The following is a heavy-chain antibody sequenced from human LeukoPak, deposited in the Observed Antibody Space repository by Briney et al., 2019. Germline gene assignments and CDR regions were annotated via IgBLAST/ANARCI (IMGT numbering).Heavy chain of an antibody. CDR3: ARDRKWIDDY. Sequence: SETLSLTCTVSGGSISSSSYYWGWIRQPPGKGLEWIGSIYYSGSTYYNPSLKSRVTISVDTSKNQFSLKLSSVTAADTAVYYCARDRKWIDDYWGQGTLVTVSS. CDR2: IYYSGST. CDR1: GGSISSSSYY. V-gene: IGHV4-39*07. D-gene: IGHD5-12*01. J-gene: IGHJ4*02.